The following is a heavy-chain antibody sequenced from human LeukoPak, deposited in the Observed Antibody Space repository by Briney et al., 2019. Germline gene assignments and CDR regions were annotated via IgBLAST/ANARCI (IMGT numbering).Heavy chain of an antibody. J-gene: IGHJ4*02. V-gene: IGHV3-21*01. D-gene: IGHD3-9*01. Sequence: GGSLRLSCVASGFTFSSYAVSWARQAPGKGLEWVSSISSSSSYIYYADSMKGRFTVSRDSAKNSLFLQMNSLRAEDTAVYYCARGHYDILTGYYAIDYWGQGTLVTVSS. CDR1: GFTFSSYA. CDR2: ISSSSSYI. CDR3: ARGHYDILTGYYAIDY.